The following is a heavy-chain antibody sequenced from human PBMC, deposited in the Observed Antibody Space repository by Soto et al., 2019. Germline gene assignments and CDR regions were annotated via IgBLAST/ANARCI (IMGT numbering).Heavy chain of an antibody. CDR3: ARTAIYSDWGRRYYYGMDV. J-gene: IGHJ6*02. CDR2: ISRRRSYI. Sequence: EEQLVGSGGGLVKPGGSLRLSCVGSRFPFSSLAMNWVRQAPGKGLEWVASISRRRSYIYYADSVKGRVTISRDGANNSLDLQMNRLRAEDTTVYYGARTAIYSDWGRRYYYGMDVWGQGTTVTVSS. V-gene: IGHV3-21*01. CDR1: RFPFSSLA. D-gene: IGHD3-10*01.